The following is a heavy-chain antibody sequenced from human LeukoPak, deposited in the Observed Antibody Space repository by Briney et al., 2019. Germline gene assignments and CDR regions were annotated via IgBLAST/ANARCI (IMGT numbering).Heavy chain of an antibody. D-gene: IGHD6-19*01. Sequence: GGSLRLSCVASGFTFNDHAMHWVRQAPGKGLEWVSGISWNSNNKAYVDSVRGRFTISRDKAKNSLYLEMNSLRVEDTAVYYCARDQSYSSGWYGGNYYFDYWGQGTLVTVSS. V-gene: IGHV3-9*01. CDR1: GFTFNDHA. J-gene: IGHJ4*02. CDR2: ISWNSNNK. CDR3: ARDQSYSSGWYGGNYYFDY.